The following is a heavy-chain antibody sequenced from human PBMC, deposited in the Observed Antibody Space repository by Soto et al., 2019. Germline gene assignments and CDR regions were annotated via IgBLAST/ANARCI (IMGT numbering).Heavy chain of an antibody. CDR2: INPNSGGT. CDR3: ARVSIAARPTGPFDY. V-gene: IGHV1-2*04. J-gene: IGHJ4*02. CDR1: GYTFTGYY. D-gene: IGHD6-6*01. Sequence: GASVKVSCKASGYTFTGYYMHWVRQAPGQRLEWMGWINPNSGGTNYAQKFQGWVTMTRDTSISTAYMELSRLRSDDTAVYYCARVSIAARPTGPFDYWGQGTLVTVSS.